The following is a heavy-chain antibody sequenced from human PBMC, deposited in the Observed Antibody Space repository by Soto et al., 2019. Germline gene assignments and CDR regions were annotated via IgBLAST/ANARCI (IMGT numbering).Heavy chain of an antibody. CDR1: GGTFSSYA. D-gene: IGHD6-25*01. V-gene: IGHV1-69*13. Sequence: SVKVSCKASGGTFSSYAISWVRQAPGQGLEWMGGIIPIFGTANYAQKFQGRVTITADESKSTAYMQLSSLRSEDTAVYYCARMYSSAPVRYYGMDVWGQGTKVTVSS. J-gene: IGHJ6*02. CDR3: ARMYSSAPVRYYGMDV. CDR2: IIPIFGTA.